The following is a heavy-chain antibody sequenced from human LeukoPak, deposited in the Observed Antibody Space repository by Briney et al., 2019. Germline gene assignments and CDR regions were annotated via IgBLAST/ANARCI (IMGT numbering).Heavy chain of an antibody. Sequence: SETLSLTCTVSGGSISSYYWSWIRQPAGKGLEWIGRIYASGNTNYNPSLKSRVTISLDTSKNQFSLNLRSVTAADTAVYYCARDGVVTMELDYWGQGTLVTVSS. CDR2: IYASGNT. V-gene: IGHV4-4*07. J-gene: IGHJ4*02. CDR1: GGSISSYY. D-gene: IGHD3-3*01. CDR3: ARDGVVTMELDY.